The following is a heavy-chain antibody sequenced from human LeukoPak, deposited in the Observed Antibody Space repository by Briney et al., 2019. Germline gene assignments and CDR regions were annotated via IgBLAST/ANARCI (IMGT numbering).Heavy chain of an antibody. CDR1: TFTSSSYS. J-gene: IGHJ5*02. CDR3: ARDHTNSRINWFDP. CDR2: ISSSSSNK. D-gene: IGHD6-13*01. Sequence: PAGTLSLSCAASTFTSSSYSMNWLPHGQGRELKGVSSISSSSSNKYYEVQVKGRFTISRDNAQNSLYLPMNSLRAQDTAVYYCARDHTNSRINWFDPWGQGTLVTVSS. V-gene: IGHV3-21*01.